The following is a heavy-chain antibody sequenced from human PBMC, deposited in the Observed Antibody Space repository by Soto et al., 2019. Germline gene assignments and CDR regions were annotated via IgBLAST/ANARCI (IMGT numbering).Heavy chain of an antibody. CDR2: IYYSGST. V-gene: IGHV4-59*08. CDR1: GGTISSWY. J-gene: IGHJ4*02. Sequence: SETLSLTCTVSGGTISSWYWSWIRQPPGKGLEWIGYIYYSGSTNCNPSLKSRVTISVDTSKNQFSLKLSSVTAADTAVYYCARTGGYFDWLPPYYFDYWGQGTLVTVSS. D-gene: IGHD3-9*01. CDR3: ARTGGYFDWLPPYYFDY.